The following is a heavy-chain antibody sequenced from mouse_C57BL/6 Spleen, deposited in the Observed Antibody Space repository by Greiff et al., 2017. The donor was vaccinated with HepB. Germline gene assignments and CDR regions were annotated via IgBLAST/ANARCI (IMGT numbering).Heavy chain of an antibody. D-gene: IGHD1-1*01. Sequence: LQQSGAELVRPGASVTLSCKASGYTFTDYALHWVKQTPVHGLEWIGAIDTETGGTAYNQKFKGKAILTADQSSSTAYMELRRLTSEDSAVYYCTKYYGSSYNYAMDYWGQGTSVTVSS. J-gene: IGHJ4*01. V-gene: IGHV1-15*01. CDR2: IDTETGGT. CDR3: TKYYGSSYNYAMDY. CDR1: GYTFTDYA.